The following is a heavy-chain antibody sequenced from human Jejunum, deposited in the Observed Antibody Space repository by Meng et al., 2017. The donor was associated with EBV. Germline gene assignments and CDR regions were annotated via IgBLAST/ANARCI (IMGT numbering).Heavy chain of an antibody. CDR2: ISDNEGT. Sequence: QVQRHQWGAVLFKPSETLSLMCAVYDGPFSGYYCSWIRQPPGKGLEWIGEISDNEGTKYNPSLKSRVTVSLDTSKNQFSLRLSSVTAADTALYYCARGPDHSKQGYWGQGTLVTVSS. V-gene: IGHV4-34*01. D-gene: IGHD1-14*01. CDR3: ARGPDHSKQGY. CDR1: DGPFSGYY. J-gene: IGHJ4*02.